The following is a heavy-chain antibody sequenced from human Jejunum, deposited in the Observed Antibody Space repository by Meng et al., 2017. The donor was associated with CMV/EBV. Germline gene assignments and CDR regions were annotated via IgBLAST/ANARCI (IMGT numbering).Heavy chain of an antibody. CDR3: ARILRESYDFWSGSDYGMDV. CDR2: ISSSGSTI. J-gene: IGHJ6*02. CDR1: DYY. D-gene: IGHD3-3*01. V-gene: IGHV3-11*04. Sequence: DYYMSWIRQAPGKGLEWVSYISSSGSTIYYADSVKGRFTISRDNAKNSLYLQMNSLRAEDTAVYYCARILRESYDFWSGSDYGMDVWGQGTTVTVSS.